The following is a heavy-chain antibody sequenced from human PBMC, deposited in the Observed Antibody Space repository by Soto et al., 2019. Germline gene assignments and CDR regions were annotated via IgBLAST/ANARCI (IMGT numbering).Heavy chain of an antibody. D-gene: IGHD6-19*01. CDR3: TSYSSGRFYF. CDR1: GGSVTSGSYF. V-gene: IGHV4-61*01. CDR2: VYHSGRA. Sequence: QVQLQESGPGLLKPSETLSLTCSVSGGSVTSGSYFWTWIRQPPGKGQEWIVYVYHSGRANYNASLKSRVTISVDTSKNPFFLNVNSVFAAATAVYYCTSYSSGRFYFWGQGTLVTFSS. J-gene: IGHJ4*02.